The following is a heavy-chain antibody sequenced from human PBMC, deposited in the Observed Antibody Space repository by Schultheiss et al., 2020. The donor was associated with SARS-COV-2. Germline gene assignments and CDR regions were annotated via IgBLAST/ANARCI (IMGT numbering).Heavy chain of an antibody. J-gene: IGHJ6*02. Sequence: GGSLRLSCAASGFTFSSYGMHWVRQAPGKGLVWVSRINSDGSTTNYADSVKGRFTISRDNAKNSLYLQMNSLRAEDTAVYYCAREETRWLRLGFRYYYGMDVWGQGTTVTVSS. CDR3: AREETRWLRLGFRYYYGMDV. CDR2: INSDGSTT. V-gene: IGHV3-74*01. CDR1: GFTFSSYG. D-gene: IGHD5-12*01.